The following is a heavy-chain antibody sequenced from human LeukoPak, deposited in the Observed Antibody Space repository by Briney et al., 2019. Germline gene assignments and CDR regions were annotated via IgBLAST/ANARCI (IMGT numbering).Heavy chain of an antibody. CDR2: IKSNTDDGTT. J-gene: IGHJ4*02. V-gene: IGHV3-15*01. D-gene: IGHD4-17*01. CDR3: TTDDRDGDYVDFDY. CDR1: GFTFSNAW. Sequence: GGSLRLSCAASGFTFSNAWMNWVRQAPGKGLEWVGRIKSNTDDGTTDYAAPVKGRFTISRDDSKNTLYLQMNSLKTEDTAVYYCTTDDRDGDYVDFDYWGQGTLVTVSS.